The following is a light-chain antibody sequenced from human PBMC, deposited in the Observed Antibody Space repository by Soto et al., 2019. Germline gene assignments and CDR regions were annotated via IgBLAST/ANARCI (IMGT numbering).Light chain of an antibody. J-gene: IGLJ1*01. Sequence: QAVVTQEPSLTVSPGGTVTLTCGSSTGAVATGHYAYWFQQKPGQAPRPLIYDTSNKFSWTPARFSGSLLGGKAALTLSGAQPEDEADYHCLLYSGGYVFGSGTKVTLL. CDR3: LLYSGGYV. V-gene: IGLV7-46*01. CDR1: TGAVATGHY. CDR2: DTS.